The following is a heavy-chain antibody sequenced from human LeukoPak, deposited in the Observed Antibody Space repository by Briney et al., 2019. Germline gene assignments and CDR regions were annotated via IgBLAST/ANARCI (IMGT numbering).Heavy chain of an antibody. V-gene: IGHV3-23*01. J-gene: IGHJ4*02. CDR3: AKGGCSASCYSTY. D-gene: IGHD2-2*02. Sequence: GGSLRLSCAASGFTFSNYAMNWVRQAPGKGLDWVSTITSNGGSTYYADSVEGRFTISRDNSKNTLYLHMNSVRAEDTAVYYCAKGGCSASCYSTYWAQGTLVTVSS. CDR2: ITSNGGST. CDR1: GFTFSNYA.